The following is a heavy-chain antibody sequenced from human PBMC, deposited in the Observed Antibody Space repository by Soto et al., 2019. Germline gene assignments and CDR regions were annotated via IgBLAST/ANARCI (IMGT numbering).Heavy chain of an antibody. CDR3: ARQIYDSDTGPNFQYYFDS. V-gene: IGHV5-10-1*01. CDR1: GYSFAGYW. Sequence: LGESLKISCKGSGYSFAGYWITWVRQKPGKGLEWMGRMDPSDSQTYYSPSFRGHVTIPVTKSITTVFLQWSSLRASDTAMYYCARQIYDSDTGPNFQYYFDSWGQGTPVTVS. CDR2: MDPSDSQT. D-gene: IGHD3-22*01. J-gene: IGHJ4*02.